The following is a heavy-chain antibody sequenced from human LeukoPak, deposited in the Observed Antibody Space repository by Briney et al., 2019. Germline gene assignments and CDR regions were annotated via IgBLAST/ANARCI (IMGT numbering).Heavy chain of an antibody. Sequence: KPSETLSLTCTVSGGSISSYYWSWIRQPPGKGLEWIGYIYYSGSTNYNPSLKSRVTISVDTSKNQFSLKLSSVTAADTAVYYCARAKGGRYYFDYWGQGTLVTVSS. V-gene: IGHV4-59*01. CDR2: IYYSGST. CDR3: ARAKGGRYYFDY. D-gene: IGHD3-16*01. CDR1: GGSISSYY. J-gene: IGHJ4*02.